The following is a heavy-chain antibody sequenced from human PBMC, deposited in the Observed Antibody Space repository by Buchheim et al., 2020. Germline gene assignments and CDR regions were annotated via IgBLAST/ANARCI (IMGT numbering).Heavy chain of an antibody. J-gene: IGHJ4*02. V-gene: IGHV3-30*04. CDR1: GFTFSSYA. CDR3: ARDREIVVVITYYFDY. D-gene: IGHD3-22*01. CDR2: ISYDGSNK. Sequence: QVQLVESGGGVVQPGRSLRLSCAASGFTFSSYAMHWVRQAPGKGLEWVAVISYDGSNKYYADPVKGRFTISRDNSKNTLYLQMNSLRAEDTAVYYCARDREIVVVITYYFDYWGQGTL.